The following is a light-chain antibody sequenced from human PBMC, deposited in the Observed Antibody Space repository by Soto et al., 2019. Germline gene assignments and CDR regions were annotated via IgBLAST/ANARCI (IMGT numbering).Light chain of an antibody. CDR2: FAS. V-gene: IGKV1-5*03. J-gene: IGKJ4*01. Sequence: DPQMTQSPSTLSASVGDRVTITCRASQSISNWLARYQQKPGKAPNLLIYFASTLQSGVPSRFSGSGSGTEFTLTISSLQPDDFATYYCQQYDTSPLTFGGGTKVEIK. CDR1: QSISNW. CDR3: QQYDTSPLT.